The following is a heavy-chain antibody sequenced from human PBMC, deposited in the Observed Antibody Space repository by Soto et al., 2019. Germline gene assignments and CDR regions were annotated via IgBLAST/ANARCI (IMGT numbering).Heavy chain of an antibody. CDR1: GYTFTSYY. D-gene: IGHD2-15*01. Sequence: GASVKVSCKASGYTFTSYYMHWVRHAPGQGLEWMGIINPSGGSTSYAQKFQGRVTMTRDTSTSTVYMELSSLRSEDTALYYCARWYCSGVTCSSVYVFDIWGQGTMVTVSS. CDR3: ARWYCSGVTCSSVYVFDI. J-gene: IGHJ3*02. CDR2: INPSGGST. V-gene: IGHV1-46*01.